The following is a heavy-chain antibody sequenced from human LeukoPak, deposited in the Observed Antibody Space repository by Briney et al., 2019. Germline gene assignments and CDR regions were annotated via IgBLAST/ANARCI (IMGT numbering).Heavy chain of an antibody. D-gene: IGHD3-9*01. V-gene: IGHV3-43*02. Sequence: GGSLRLSCAASGFTFDDYAMHWVRQAPGKGLEWVSLISGDGGSTYYADSVKGRFTISRDNSKNSLYLQMNSLRTEDTALYYCAKDFNYILTGQIDYWGQGTLVTVSS. CDR3: AKDFNYILTGQIDY. CDR1: GFTFDDYA. CDR2: ISGDGGST. J-gene: IGHJ4*02.